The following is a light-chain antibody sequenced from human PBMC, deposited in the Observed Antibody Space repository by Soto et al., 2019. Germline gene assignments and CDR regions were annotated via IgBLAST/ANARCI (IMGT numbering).Light chain of an antibody. CDR1: QSLGRD. J-gene: IGKJ1*01. V-gene: IGKV3-15*01. CDR3: QQYDTSWT. Sequence: EIVLTQSPGTLSLSPGERATLSCRASQSLGRDFAWYQQKPGQAPRLVNYGTSTRATGVPARFSGGGSGTEFTLTISSLQSEDFTVYYCQQYDTSWTFGPGTKVDIK. CDR2: GTS.